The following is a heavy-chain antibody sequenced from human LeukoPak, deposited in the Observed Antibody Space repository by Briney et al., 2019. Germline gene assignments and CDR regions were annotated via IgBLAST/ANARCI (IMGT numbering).Heavy chain of an antibody. CDR2: IYYSGST. V-gene: IGHV4-59*12. CDR1: GGSISSYY. Sequence: PSETLSLTCTVSGGSISSYYWSWIRQPPGKGLEWIGYIYYSGSTNYNPSLKSRVTISVDTSKNQFSLKLSSVTAADTAVYYCARGRTYYYDSSGHLEAYYFDYWGQGTLVTVSS. J-gene: IGHJ4*02. D-gene: IGHD3-22*01. CDR3: ARGRTYYYDSSGHLEAYYFDY.